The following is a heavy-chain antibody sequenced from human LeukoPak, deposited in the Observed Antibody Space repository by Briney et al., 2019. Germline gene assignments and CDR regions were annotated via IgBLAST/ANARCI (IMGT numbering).Heavy chain of an antibody. Sequence: SETLSLTCAVYGGSFNSYYWTWIRQPPGKGLEWIGEVNHSGGTDYNPSLESRVTISVDTSKNQFSLKLSSVTAADTAVYYCARVGDSSGYYFNPVYYFDYWGQGTLVTVSS. J-gene: IGHJ4*02. CDR3: ARVGDSSGYYFNPVYYFDY. CDR1: GGSFNSYY. V-gene: IGHV4-34*01. D-gene: IGHD3-22*01. CDR2: VNHSGGT.